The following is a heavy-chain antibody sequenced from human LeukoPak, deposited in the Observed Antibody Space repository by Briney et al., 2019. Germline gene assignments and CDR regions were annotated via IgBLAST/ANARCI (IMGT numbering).Heavy chain of an antibody. V-gene: IGHV4-34*01. CDR2: INHSGST. J-gene: IGHJ6*02. CDR1: GGSFSGYY. Sequence: SETLSLTCAVYGGSFSGYYWSWIRQPPGKGLEWIGEINHSGSTNYNPSLKSRVTISVDTSKNQFSLKLSSVTAADTAVYYCARAGGSHNYGSGRHYGMDVWGQGTTVTVSS. CDR3: ARAGGSHNYGSGRHYGMDV. D-gene: IGHD3-10*01.